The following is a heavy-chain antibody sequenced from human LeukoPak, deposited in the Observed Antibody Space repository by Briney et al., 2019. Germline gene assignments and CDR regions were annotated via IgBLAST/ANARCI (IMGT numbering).Heavy chain of an antibody. J-gene: IGHJ6*02. Sequence: PLRLSCAASGFTFSSYGMHWVRQAPGKGLEWVAVIWCDGRNRYYAGSVKGRFTSSRDNSKNPVYLQMNSLRAEGTAVYYCARDVNTAYYYGMDVWGQGTTVTVS. CDR2: IWCDGRNR. CDR3: ARDVNTAYYYGMDV. D-gene: IGHD2/OR15-2a*01. V-gene: IGHV3-33*01. CDR1: GFTFSSYG.